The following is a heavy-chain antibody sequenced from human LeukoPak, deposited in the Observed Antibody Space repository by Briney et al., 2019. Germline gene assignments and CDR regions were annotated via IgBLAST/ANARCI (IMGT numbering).Heavy chain of an antibody. CDR3: ARDGSNWSNDYYHGVDV. Sequence: PGGSLRLSCAASGFTFSSYSMNWVRQAPGKGLEWLGYVYYSGSATYNPSLKSRVTISVDTSKNQFSLRLSSVTAADTAVYYCARDGSNWSNDYYHGVDVWGQGTTVTVSS. CDR2: VYYSGSA. J-gene: IGHJ6*02. V-gene: IGHV4-59*01. CDR1: GFTFSSYS. D-gene: IGHD4-11*01.